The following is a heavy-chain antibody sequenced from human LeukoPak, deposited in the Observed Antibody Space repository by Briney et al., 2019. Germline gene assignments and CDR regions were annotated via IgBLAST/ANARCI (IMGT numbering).Heavy chain of an antibody. V-gene: IGHV4-39*01. Sequence: PSETLSLTCTVSGGSISSSSYYWGWIRQPPGKGLEWIGSIYYSGSTYYNPSLKSRVTISVDTSKNQFSLKLNSVTAADTAVYYCARLWVVVPAAKKGNFDYWGQGTLVTVSS. CDR3: ARLWVVVPAAKKGNFDY. J-gene: IGHJ4*02. D-gene: IGHD2-2*01. CDR2: IYYSGST. CDR1: GGSISSSSYY.